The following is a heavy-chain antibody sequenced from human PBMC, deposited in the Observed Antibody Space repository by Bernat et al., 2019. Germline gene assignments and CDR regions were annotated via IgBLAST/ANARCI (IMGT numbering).Heavy chain of an antibody. CDR2: IIPILGVA. V-gene: IGHV1-69*02. CDR3: STAYDYVAGSQSYYFYAMAV. Sequence: QVQLVQSGAEVKKPGSSVKVSCKASGGTFSSHTISWVRQAPGQGLEWMGRIIPILGVANYAQKFQGRVTITADKSTSTAYMELSSLRSEDTAVYYCSTAYDYVAGSQSYYFYAMAVWGQGTTVTVSS. D-gene: IGHD3-10*01. J-gene: IGHJ6*02. CDR1: GGTFSSHT.